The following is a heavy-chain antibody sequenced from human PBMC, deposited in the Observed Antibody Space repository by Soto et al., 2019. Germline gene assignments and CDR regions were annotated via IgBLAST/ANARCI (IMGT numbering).Heavy chain of an antibody. CDR3: ARGHRRKPYYYGMDV. Sequence: SETLSLTCAVYGGSFSGYYWSWIRQPPGKGLEWIGEINHSGSTNYNPSLKSRVTISVDTSKNQFSLKLSSVTAADTAVYYCARGHRRKPYYYGMDVWGQGTTVTVSS. J-gene: IGHJ6*02. D-gene: IGHD2-21*01. CDR1: GGSFSGYY. V-gene: IGHV4-34*01. CDR2: INHSGST.